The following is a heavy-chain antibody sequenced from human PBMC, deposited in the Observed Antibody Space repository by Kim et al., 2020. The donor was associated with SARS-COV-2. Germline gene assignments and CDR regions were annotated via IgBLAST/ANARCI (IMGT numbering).Heavy chain of an antibody. CDR2: TT. Sequence: TTDYAAPVKGRFTISRDASKNTLYLQMNSLKTEDTAVYYCTTEFDGYHDYWSQGTLVTVSS. J-gene: IGHJ4*02. CDR3: TTEFDGYHDY. D-gene: IGHD5-18*01. V-gene: IGHV3-15*01.